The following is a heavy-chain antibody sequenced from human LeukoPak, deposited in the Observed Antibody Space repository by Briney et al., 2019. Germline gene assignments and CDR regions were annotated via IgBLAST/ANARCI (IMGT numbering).Heavy chain of an antibody. D-gene: IGHD3-22*01. V-gene: IGHV3-23*01. Sequence: GGSLRLSCAASGFTFSSYSMNWVRQAPGKGLEWVPAISGSGGSTYYADSVKGRFTISRDNSKNTLYLQMNSLRAEDTAVYYCAKGARITMIVVVNEAFDIWGQGTMVTVSS. CDR2: ISGSGGST. CDR1: GFTFSSYS. J-gene: IGHJ3*02. CDR3: AKGARITMIVVVNEAFDI.